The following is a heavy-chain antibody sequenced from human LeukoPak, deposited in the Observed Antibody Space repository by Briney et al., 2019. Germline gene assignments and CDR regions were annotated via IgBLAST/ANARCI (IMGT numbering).Heavy chain of an antibody. J-gene: IGHJ4*02. CDR2: IYYRGST. CDR1: GGSISSYY. CDR3: ARGNIAVAAVDY. D-gene: IGHD6-19*01. Sequence: VKPSETLSLTCTVSGGSISSYYWGWIRQPPGKGLEWIGYIYYRGSTNYNPSLKSRVTISVDTSKNQFSLKLSSVTAADTAVYYCARGNIAVAAVDYWGQGTLVTVSS. V-gene: IGHV4-59*01.